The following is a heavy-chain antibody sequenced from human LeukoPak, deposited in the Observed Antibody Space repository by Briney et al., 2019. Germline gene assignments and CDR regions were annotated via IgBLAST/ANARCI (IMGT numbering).Heavy chain of an antibody. CDR3: ARGNYCSSTSCYVDY. D-gene: IGHD2-2*01. V-gene: IGHV4-39*01. J-gene: IGHJ4*02. Sequence: SETLSLTCTVSGGPISSSSYYWGWIRQPPGKGLEWIGSIYYSGSTYYNPSLKSRVTISVDTSKNQFSLKLSSVTAADTAVYYCARGNYCSSTSCYVDYWGQGTLVTVSS. CDR2: IYYSGST. CDR1: GGPISSSSYY.